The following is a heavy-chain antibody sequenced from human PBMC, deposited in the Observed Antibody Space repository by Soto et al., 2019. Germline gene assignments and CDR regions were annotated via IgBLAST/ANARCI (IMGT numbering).Heavy chain of an antibody. Sequence: PSETLSLACAVYGGSFSGYYWSWIRQPPGKGLEWIGEINHSGSTNYNPSLKSRVTISVDTSKNQFSLKLSSVTAADTAVYYCARCRNIGTGSGRSFQFDYWGQGTLVTVSS. J-gene: IGHJ4*02. CDR2: INHSGST. V-gene: IGHV4-34*01. CDR3: ARCRNIGTGSGRSFQFDY. D-gene: IGHD3-10*01. CDR1: GGSFSGYY.